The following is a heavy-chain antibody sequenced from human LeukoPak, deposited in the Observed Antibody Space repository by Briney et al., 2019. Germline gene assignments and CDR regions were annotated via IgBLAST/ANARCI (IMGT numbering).Heavy chain of an antibody. CDR1: GFTFSSYS. CDR2: ISSSSSTI. CDR3: ARGVLPAYYYYYMDV. Sequence: GGSLRLSCAASGFTFSSYSMNWVRQAPGKGLEWVSYISSSSSTIYYADSVKGRFTISRDNAKNSLYLQMNSLRAEDTAVYYCARGVLPAYYYYYMDVWGKGTTVTVSS. V-gene: IGHV3-48*01. J-gene: IGHJ6*03. D-gene: IGHD2-2*01.